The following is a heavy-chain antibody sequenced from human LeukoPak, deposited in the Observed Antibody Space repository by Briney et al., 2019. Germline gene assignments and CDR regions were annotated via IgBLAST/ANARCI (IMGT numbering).Heavy chain of an antibody. CDR3: ARGSDGAFDI. V-gene: IGHV1-69-2*01. Sequence: ASVKVSCKVSGYTFTDYYMHWVQQAPGEGLEWMGLVDPEDGETIYAEKFQGRVTITTDESTSTAYMELSSLRSEDTAVYYCARGSDGAFDIWGQGTMVPVSS. CDR1: GYTFTDYY. CDR2: VDPEDGET. J-gene: IGHJ3*02. D-gene: IGHD5-24*01.